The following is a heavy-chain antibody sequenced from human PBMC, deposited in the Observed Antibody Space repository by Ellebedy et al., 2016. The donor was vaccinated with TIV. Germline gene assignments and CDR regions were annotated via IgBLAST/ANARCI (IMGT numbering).Heavy chain of an antibody. CDR3: ARGRRIQALDY. J-gene: IGHJ4*02. CDR2: IYYSGST. V-gene: IGHV4-59*01. Sequence: MPSETLSLTCTVSGCSISSYYSRWILQPPGKGLEWIGYIYYSGSTNYNPSLKSPVPISVDTSKNQFSMKLSSVTAADTAVYYCARGRRIQALDYWGQGTLVTVSS. CDR1: GCSISSYY. D-gene: IGHD5-18*01.